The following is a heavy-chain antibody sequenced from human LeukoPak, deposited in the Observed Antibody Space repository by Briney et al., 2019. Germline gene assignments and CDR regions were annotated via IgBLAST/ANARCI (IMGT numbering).Heavy chain of an antibody. D-gene: IGHD3-9*01. CDR2: ISSSGSTI. J-gene: IGHJ4*02. CDR1: GFTFSDYY. V-gene: IGHV3-11*04. CDR3: ARARGYFDWLLYYFDY. Sequence: GGSLRLSCAASGFTFSDYYMSWMRQAPGKGLEWVSYISSSGSTIYYADSVKGRFTISRDNAKNSLYLQMNSLRAEDTAVYYCARARGYFDWLLYYFDYWGQGTLVTVSS.